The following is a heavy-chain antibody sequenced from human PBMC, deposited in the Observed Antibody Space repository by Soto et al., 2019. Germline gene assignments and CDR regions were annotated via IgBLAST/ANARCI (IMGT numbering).Heavy chain of an antibody. Sequence: LRLSCAASGFTMSTYSVTWVRQAPGKGLEWVSGISVTPGITFYADSVKGRFTISRDSSNNAIYLQMNSLRAEDTAMYFCSKWSGYGDLWGQGTLVTVSS. V-gene: IGHV3-23*01. CDR1: GFTMSTYS. D-gene: IGHD5-12*01. CDR2: ISVTPGIT. CDR3: SKWSGYGDL. J-gene: IGHJ4*02.